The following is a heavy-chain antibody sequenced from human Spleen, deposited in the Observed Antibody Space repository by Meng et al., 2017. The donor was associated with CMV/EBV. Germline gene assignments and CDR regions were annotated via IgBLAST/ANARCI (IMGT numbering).Heavy chain of an antibody. CDR3: ARDAVDYFDY. V-gene: IGHV4-59*01. CDR1: GGSISTYY. Sequence: GSLRLSCTVSGGSISTYYWSWIRQPPGKGLEWIGYIYYSGSTNYNPSLKSRVTISVDTSKNQFSLKLSSVTAADTAVYYCARDAVDYFDYWGQGTLVTVSS. CDR2: IYYSGST. J-gene: IGHJ4*02.